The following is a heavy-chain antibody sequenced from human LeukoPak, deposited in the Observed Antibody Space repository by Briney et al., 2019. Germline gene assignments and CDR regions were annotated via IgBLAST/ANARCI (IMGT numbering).Heavy chain of an antibody. Sequence: GGSLRLSCAASGFTFSSYGMHWVRQAPGKGLEWVAVIWYDGSNKYYADSVKGRFTMSRDNSKNTLYLQMDSLRAEDTAMYYCARARSDNYYSGVNYWGQGTLVTVSS. CDR2: IWYDGSNK. V-gene: IGHV3-33*01. D-gene: IGHD3-22*01. CDR3: ARARSDNYYSGVNY. CDR1: GFTFSSYG. J-gene: IGHJ4*02.